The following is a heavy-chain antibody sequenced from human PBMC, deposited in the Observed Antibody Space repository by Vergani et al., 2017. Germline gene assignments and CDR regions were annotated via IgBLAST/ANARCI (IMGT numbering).Heavy chain of an antibody. D-gene: IGHD5-12*01. J-gene: IGHJ4*02. CDR3: ARGQWVRGGYFDY. CDR2: IYTSGST. CDR1: GGSISSGSYY. Sequence: QVQLQESGPGLVKPSQTLSLICTVSGGSISSGSYYWSWIRQPAGKGLEWIGRIYTSGSTNYNPSLKSRVTISGDTSKNQVYLKLRTLTAADTAVYYCARGQWVRGGYFDYWGQGTLVTVSS. V-gene: IGHV4-61*02.